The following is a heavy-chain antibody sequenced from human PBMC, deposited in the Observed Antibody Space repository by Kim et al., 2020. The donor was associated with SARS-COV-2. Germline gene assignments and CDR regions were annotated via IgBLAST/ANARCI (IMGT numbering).Heavy chain of an antibody. CDR1: GGSISSYY. CDR2: IYYSGST. J-gene: IGHJ4*02. CDR3: ARAPVHDYGDYGLDY. D-gene: IGHD4-17*01. V-gene: IGHV4-59*01. Sequence: SETLSLICTVSGGSISSYYWSWIRQPPGKGLEWIGYIYYSGSTNYNPSLKSRVTISVDTSKNQFSLKLSSVTAADTAVYYCARAPVHDYGDYGLDYWGQG.